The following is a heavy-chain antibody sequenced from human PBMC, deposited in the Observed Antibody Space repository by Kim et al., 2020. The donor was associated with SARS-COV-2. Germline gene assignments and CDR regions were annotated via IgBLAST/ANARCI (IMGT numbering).Heavy chain of an antibody. CDR2: DT. Sequence: DTKYRPSFQGQVTFSADKSISTAYLQWSSLRPSDTAVYYCARLGPVAYFDYWGQGTLVTVSS. V-gene: IGHV5-51*01. J-gene: IGHJ4*02. CDR3: ARLGPVAYFDY. D-gene: IGHD6-19*01.